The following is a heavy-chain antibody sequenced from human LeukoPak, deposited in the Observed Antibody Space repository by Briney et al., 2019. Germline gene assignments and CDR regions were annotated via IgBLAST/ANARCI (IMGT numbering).Heavy chain of an antibody. CDR1: GGSFSGYY. Sequence: PSETLSLTCAVYGGSFSGYYWSWIRQPPGKGLEWIGEINHSGSTNYNPSLKSRVTISVDTSKNQFSLKLSSVTAADTAVYYCARGGRVYCSSTSCYGSLAHWGQGTLVTVSS. J-gene: IGHJ4*02. CDR3: ARGGRVYCSSTSCYGSLAH. V-gene: IGHV4-34*01. D-gene: IGHD2-2*01. CDR2: INHSGST.